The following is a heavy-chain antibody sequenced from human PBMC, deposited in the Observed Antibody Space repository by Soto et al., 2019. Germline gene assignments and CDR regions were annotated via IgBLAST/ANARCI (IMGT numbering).Heavy chain of an antibody. D-gene: IGHD3-10*01. CDR2: INAGNGNT. J-gene: IGHJ6*02. CDR1: GYTFTSYA. CDR3: ARAVDTYYGYYYGMDV. V-gene: IGHV1-3*01. Sequence: ASVKVSCKASGYTFTSYAMHWVRQAPGQRLEWMGWINAGNGNTKYSQKFQGRVTITRDTSASTAYMELSSLRSEDTAVYYCARAVDTYYGYYYGMDVWGQGTTVTVSS.